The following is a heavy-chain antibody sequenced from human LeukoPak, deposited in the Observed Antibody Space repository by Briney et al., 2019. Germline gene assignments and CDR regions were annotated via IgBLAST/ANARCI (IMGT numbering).Heavy chain of an antibody. Sequence: PSETLSLTCAVSGYSISSGYSWGWIRQPPGKGLEWIGSIYPSGSTYYNPSLKSRVTISIDTSNNHFSLKLSSVTAADTAVYYCARGDCSSTSCPTGFDPWGQGTLVTVSS. CDR3: ARGDCSSTSCPTGFDP. D-gene: IGHD2-2*01. V-gene: IGHV4-38-2*01. CDR1: GYSISSGYS. J-gene: IGHJ5*02. CDR2: IYPSGST.